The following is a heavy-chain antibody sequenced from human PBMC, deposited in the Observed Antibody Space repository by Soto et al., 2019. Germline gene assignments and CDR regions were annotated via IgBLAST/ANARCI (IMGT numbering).Heavy chain of an antibody. CDR3: ARSPRYYSSSSYETNYYYYGMDV. Sequence: SGLTLVNPTQTLTLTCTFSGFSLSTSGMCVSGIRQPPGKALEWLALIDWDDDKYYSTSLKTRLTISKHTSKNQVVLTMTNMDPVDTATYYCARSPRYYSSSSYETNYYYYGMDVWGQGTTVTVSS. V-gene: IGHV2-70*01. D-gene: IGHD6-13*01. J-gene: IGHJ6*02. CDR2: IDWDDDK. CDR1: GFSLSTSGMC.